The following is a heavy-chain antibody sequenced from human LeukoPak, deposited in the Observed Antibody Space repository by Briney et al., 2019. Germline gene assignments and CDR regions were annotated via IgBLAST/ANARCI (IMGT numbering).Heavy chain of an antibody. D-gene: IGHD6-6*01. CDR3: ASPKGIPWYSSSGFDY. J-gene: IGHJ4*02. Sequence: SETLSLTCTVSGGSISSYYWSWIRQPAGKGLEWIGRIYTSGSTNYNPSLKSRVTMSVDTSKNQFSLKLSSVTAADTAVYYCASPKGIPWYSSSGFDYWGQGTLVTVSS. CDR1: GGSISSYY. CDR2: IYTSGST. V-gene: IGHV4-4*07.